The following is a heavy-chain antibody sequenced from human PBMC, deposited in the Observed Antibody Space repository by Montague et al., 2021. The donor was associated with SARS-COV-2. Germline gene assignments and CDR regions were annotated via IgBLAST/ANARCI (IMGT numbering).Heavy chain of an antibody. CDR2: IYYSGST. J-gene: IGHJ2*01. Sequence: SETLSLTCTVSGGSISSYYWSWIRQPPGKGLEWIGYIYYSGSTNXNPSLRSRVTISVDTSKNQFSLKLTSVTAADTAVYYCARASITMVRGDTRWYFDLWGRGTMVTVSS. D-gene: IGHD3-10*01. CDR1: GGSISSYY. CDR3: ARASITMVRGDTRWYFDL. V-gene: IGHV4-59*13.